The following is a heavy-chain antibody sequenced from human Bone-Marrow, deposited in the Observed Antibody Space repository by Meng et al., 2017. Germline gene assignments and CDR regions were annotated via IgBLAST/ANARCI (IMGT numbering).Heavy chain of an antibody. CDR2: IYYSGST. CDR1: GGSISSSSYY. V-gene: IGHV4-39*06. Sequence: SETLSLTCTVSGGSISSSSYYWGWIRQPPGKGLEWIGSIYYSGSTYYNPSLKSRVTISVDTSKNQFPLKLSSVTAADTAVYYCARSVGLATIPYWGQGTLVTVSS. J-gene: IGHJ4*02. CDR3: ARSVGLATIPY. D-gene: IGHD5-24*01.